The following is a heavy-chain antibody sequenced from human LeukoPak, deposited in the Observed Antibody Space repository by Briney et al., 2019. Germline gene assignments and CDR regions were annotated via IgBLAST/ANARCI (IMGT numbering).Heavy chain of an antibody. CDR3: ARVFIVGATLDAFDI. V-gene: IGHV1-3*01. J-gene: IGHJ3*02. Sequence: ASVKVSCKASGYTFTSHAMHWVRQAPGQRLEWMGWINAGNGNTKYSQKFQGRVTITRNTSISTAYMELSSLRSEDTAVYYCARVFIVGATLDAFDIWGQGTMVTVSS. CDR2: INAGNGNT. CDR1: GYTFTSHA. D-gene: IGHD1-26*01.